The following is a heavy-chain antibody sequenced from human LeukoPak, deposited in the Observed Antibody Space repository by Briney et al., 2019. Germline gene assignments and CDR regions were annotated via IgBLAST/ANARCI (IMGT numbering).Heavy chain of an antibody. Sequence: GASVKVSCKASGDRFSTYDINWVRQAPGQGLEWMGGIVPIYGTADYAQKFQGRVTITAHKSTSTVYMELSRLTSADTAVYYCATSPILGATTGHQTGSSDYWGQGTLVTVSS. CDR1: GDRFSTYD. V-gene: IGHV1-69*06. CDR2: IVPIYGTA. D-gene: IGHD1-26*01. CDR3: ATSPILGATTGHQTGSSDY. J-gene: IGHJ4*02.